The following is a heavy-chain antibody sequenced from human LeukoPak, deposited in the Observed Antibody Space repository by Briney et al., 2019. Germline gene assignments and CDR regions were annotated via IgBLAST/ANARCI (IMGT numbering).Heavy chain of an antibody. CDR1: GYSITSAYY. CDR3: ARSDGYGLVGI. D-gene: IGHD3-10*01. CDR2: IYYSGST. V-gene: IGHV4-38-2*02. J-gene: IGHJ3*02. Sequence: SETLSLTCTVSGYSITSAYYWGWIRQPPGKGLEWIGYIYYSGSTNYNPSLKSRVTISVDTSKNHFSLNLSSVTAADTAVYYCARSDGYGLVGIWGQGTMVTVSS.